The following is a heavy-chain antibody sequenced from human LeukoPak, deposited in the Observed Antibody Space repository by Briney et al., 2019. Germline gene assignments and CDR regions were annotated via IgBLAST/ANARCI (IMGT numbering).Heavy chain of an antibody. CDR3: ERLANYYYFYNMDV. CDR1: GGSISSGSYY. D-gene: IGHD5-12*01. J-gene: IGHJ6*03. CDR2: IYTSGST. V-gene: IGHV4-61*02. Sequence: PSETLSLTCTVSGGSISSGSYYWRWIRQPAGKGLEWIGRIYTSGSTDYNPSLQSRLPISVHTSQHQFSLKLTSMTAADPAVLFCERLANYYYFYNMDVWVKGTTVTVSS.